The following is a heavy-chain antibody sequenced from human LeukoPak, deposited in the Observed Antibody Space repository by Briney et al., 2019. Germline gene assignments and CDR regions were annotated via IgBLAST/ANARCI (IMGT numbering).Heavy chain of an antibody. CDR3: ARERASNNYNNWLDP. CDR2: INHSGSA. CDR1: GGSFSDYY. V-gene: IGHV4-34*01. Sequence: PSETLSLTCAVYGGSFSDYYWTWLRQPPGKGLEWIGDINHSGSANYNPSLKSRVTISVDRSRNQFYLRLSPVTVADTAPYYCARERASNNYNNWLDPWGQGTLVTVSS. D-gene: IGHD4-11*01. J-gene: IGHJ5*02.